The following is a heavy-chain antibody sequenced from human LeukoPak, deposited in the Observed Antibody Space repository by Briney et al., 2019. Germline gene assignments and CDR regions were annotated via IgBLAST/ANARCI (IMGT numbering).Heavy chain of an antibody. CDR2: IRYDGSNK. CDR3: AKVGDYGDFYFDY. CDR1: GFTFSSYG. J-gene: IGHJ4*02. Sequence: PGGSLRLSCAASGFTFSSYGMHWVRQTPGKGLEWVAFIRYDGSNKYYADSVKGRFTISRDNSKNTLYLQMNSLRAEDTAVYYCAKVGDYGDFYFDYWGQGTLVTVSS. D-gene: IGHD4-17*01. V-gene: IGHV3-30*02.